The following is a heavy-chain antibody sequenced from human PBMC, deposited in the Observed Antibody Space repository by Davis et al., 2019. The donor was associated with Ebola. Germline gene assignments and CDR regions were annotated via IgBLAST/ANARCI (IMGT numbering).Heavy chain of an antibody. CDR3: AKSDKLDY. Sequence: GESLKISCAASGFSFRTYGMHWVRQAPGKGLEWVAVIWYDGSNKYYADSVKGRFTISRDNSKNTLYLQMNSLRAEDTAVYYCAKSDKLDYWGQGTLVTVSS. V-gene: IGHV3-30*02. J-gene: IGHJ4*02. CDR2: IWYDGSNK. D-gene: IGHD2-21*01. CDR1: GFSFRTYG.